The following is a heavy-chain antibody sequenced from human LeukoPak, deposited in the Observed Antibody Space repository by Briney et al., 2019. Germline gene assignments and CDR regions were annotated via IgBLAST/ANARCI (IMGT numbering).Heavy chain of an antibody. Sequence: GGSLRLSCVASGFTFTNYWMHWVRQAPGKGLVWVARMNSDASSTSYADSVKGRFSISRDNAKKTLYLQMNSLRAEDTAVYFCARGPDYGGPMRGQGTLVTVS. CDR1: GFTFTNYW. J-gene: IGHJ4*02. CDR2: MNSDASST. V-gene: IGHV3-74*01. CDR3: ARGPDYGGPM. D-gene: IGHD4-23*01.